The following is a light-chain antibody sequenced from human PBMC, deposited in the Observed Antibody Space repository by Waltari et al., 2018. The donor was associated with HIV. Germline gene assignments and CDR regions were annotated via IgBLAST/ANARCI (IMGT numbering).Light chain of an antibody. CDR1: QDISSY. CDR3: QHYENVPVT. Sequence: DIQMTQSPSSLSASVGDRVTITCQASQDISSYLNWYQQKPGKAPKLLIYDASDLETGVPSRFSGSGSGTDFTFTISSLQPADIATYYCQHYENVPVTFGPGTKVEIK. CDR2: DAS. J-gene: IGKJ3*01. V-gene: IGKV1-33*01.